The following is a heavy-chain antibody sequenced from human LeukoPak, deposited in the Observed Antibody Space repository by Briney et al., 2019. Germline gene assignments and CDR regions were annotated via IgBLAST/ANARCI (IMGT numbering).Heavy chain of an antibody. CDR2: IYYSGST. CDR3: ARHFAFSYYYMDV. J-gene: IGHJ6*03. CDR1: GDAISTYY. Sequence: SETLSLTCTVSGDAISTYYWNWIRQPPGKGLEWIGYIYYSGSTNYNPSLKSRVTISVDTSKNQFSLKLSSVTAADTAVYYCARHFAFSYYYMDVWGKGTTVTVSS. V-gene: IGHV4-59*08.